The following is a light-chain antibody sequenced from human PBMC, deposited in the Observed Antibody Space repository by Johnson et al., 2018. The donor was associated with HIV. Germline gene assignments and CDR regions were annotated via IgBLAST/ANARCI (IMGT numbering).Light chain of an antibody. CDR1: VSNIESYF. J-gene: IGLJ1*01. CDR3: GTWDSSLSAYV. V-gene: IGLV1-51*02. Sequence: QAVLTQPPSVSAAPGQTVNISCSGNVSNIESYFVSWYQQLQVAAPTLLIYEDNKRPSGIPDRFSGSKSGATATLGITGLQTGDEADYYCGTWDSSLSAYVFGTGTKVTVL. CDR2: EDN.